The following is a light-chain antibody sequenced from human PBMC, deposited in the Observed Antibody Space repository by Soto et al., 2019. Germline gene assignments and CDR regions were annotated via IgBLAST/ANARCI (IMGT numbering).Light chain of an antibody. J-gene: IGKJ4*01. CDR1: QSVSSN. CDR2: GAS. Sequence: EIVMTQSPATLSVSPVERATLSCRASQSVSSNLAWYQQKPGQAPRLLIYGASTMATGITARFSGSGSGTDFTLTISRLEPEDFAVYYCQQRSHWPTGITVGGGTKVDI. CDR3: QQRSHWPTGIT. V-gene: IGKV3-11*01.